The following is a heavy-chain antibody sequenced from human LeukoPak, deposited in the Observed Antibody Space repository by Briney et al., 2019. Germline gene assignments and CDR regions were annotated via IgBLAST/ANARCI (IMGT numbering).Heavy chain of an antibody. CDR3: ARVYDSSGYFPRAFDY. CDR1: GYTFTSYD. D-gene: IGHD3-22*01. J-gene: IGHJ4*02. CDR2: MNPNSGNT. V-gene: IGHV1-8*01. Sequence: ASVKVSCKASGYTFTSYDINWVRQATGQGLEWMGWMNPNSGNTGYAQKFQGRVTMTRDTSISTAYMELSSLRSEDTAVYYCARVYDSSGYFPRAFDYWGQGTLVTVSS.